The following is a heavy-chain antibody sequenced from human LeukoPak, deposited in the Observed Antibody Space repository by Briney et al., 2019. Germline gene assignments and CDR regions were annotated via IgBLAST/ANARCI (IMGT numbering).Heavy chain of an antibody. D-gene: IGHD1-7*01. Sequence: GGSLRLSCTASGFTFSSYAMSWVRQAPGKGLEWVAGISGSGVSTNHADSVTGRFTISRDNSKNTLYLQMNSLRAEDTAVYYCARAHNWNYRFDYWGQGTLVTVSS. CDR3: ARAHNWNYRFDY. J-gene: IGHJ4*02. CDR2: ISGSGVST. V-gene: IGHV3-23*01. CDR1: GFTFSSYA.